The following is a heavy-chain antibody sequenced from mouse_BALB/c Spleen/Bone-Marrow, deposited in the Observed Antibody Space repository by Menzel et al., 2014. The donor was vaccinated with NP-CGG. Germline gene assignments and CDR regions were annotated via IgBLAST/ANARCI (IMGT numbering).Heavy chain of an antibody. CDR1: GYTFTSYW. CDR3: ARGYGNSAWFAY. V-gene: IGHV1S41*01. J-gene: IGHJ3*01. D-gene: IGHD2-10*02. CDR2: IAPGSGST. Sequence: DLVKPGASVKLSCKASGYTFTSYWINWIKQRPGQGLEWIGRIAPGSGSTYYNEMFKGKATLTVDTSSSTAYIQLSSLSSEDSAVYFCARGYGNSAWFAYWGKGTLVTLAA.